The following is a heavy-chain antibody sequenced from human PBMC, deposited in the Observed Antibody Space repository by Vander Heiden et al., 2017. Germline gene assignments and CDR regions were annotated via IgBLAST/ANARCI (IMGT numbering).Heavy chain of an antibody. V-gene: IGHV3-9*01. D-gene: IGHD3-3*01. CDR3: AKESHYDFWSGYPDC. CDR1: GFTFDDYA. CDR2: MSWNSGSI. J-gene: IGHJ4*02. Sequence: EVQLVESGGGLVQHGRSLRLSCSASGFTFDDYAMHWVRQAPGKGLEWVSGMSWNSGSIGYADSVKGRFTISRDNAKNSLYLQMNSLRAEDTALYYCAKESHYDFWSGYPDCWGQGTLVTVSS.